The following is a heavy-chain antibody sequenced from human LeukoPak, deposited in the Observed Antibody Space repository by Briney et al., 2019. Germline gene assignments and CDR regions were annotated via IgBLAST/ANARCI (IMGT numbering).Heavy chain of an antibody. Sequence: GGSLRLSCAASGFTVSSNYMSWVRQAPGKGLGWVSVIYSGGSTYYADSVKGRFTISRDNSKNTLYLQMNSLRAEDTAVYYCAGVHSSGYPRCDYWGQGTLVTVSS. CDR1: GFTVSSNY. J-gene: IGHJ4*02. V-gene: IGHV3-66*02. CDR3: AGVHSSGYPRCDY. CDR2: IYSGGST. D-gene: IGHD3-22*01.